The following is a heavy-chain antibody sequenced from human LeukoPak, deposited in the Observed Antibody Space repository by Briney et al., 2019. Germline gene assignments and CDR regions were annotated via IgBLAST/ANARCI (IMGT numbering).Heavy chain of an antibody. CDR2: IYYSGST. CDR1: GGSISSSSYY. J-gene: IGHJ4*02. D-gene: IGHD3-10*01. V-gene: IGHV4-39*07. CDR3: ARVGYYGDFDY. Sequence: PSETLSLTCTVSGGSISSSSYYWGWIRQPPGKGLEWIGSIYYSGSTYYNPSLKSRVTISVDTSKNQFSLKLSSVTAADTAVYYCARVGYYGDFDYWGQGTLVTVSS.